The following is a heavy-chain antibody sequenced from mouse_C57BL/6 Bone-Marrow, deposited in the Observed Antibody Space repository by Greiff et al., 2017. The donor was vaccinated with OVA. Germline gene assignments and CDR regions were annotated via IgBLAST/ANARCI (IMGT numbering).Heavy chain of an antibody. CDR2: IHPNSGST. CDR3: ARGYDYCAMDY. D-gene: IGHD1-1*02. Sequence: QVQLQQPGAELVKPGASVKLSCKASGYTFTSSWMHWVKPRPGQGLEWIGMIHPNSGSTNYNEKFKSKATLTVDNSYSTAYMQLSSLTSEDAAVYYCARGYDYCAMDYWGQRTSVTVSS. CDR1: GYTFTSSW. J-gene: IGHJ4*01. V-gene: IGHV1-64*01.